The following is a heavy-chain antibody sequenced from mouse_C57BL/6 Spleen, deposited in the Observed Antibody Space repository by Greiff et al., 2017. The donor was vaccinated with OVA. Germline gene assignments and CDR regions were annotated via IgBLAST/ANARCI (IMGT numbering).Heavy chain of an antibody. Sequence: EVKLVESGGGLVKPGGSLKLSCAVSGFTFSSYAMSWVRQTPEKRLEWVATISDGGSYTYYPDNVKGLFTISSDNAKNNLYLQMSHLKSEDTAMYYCARDRLRSLAYWGQGTLVTVSA. CDR3: ARDRLRSLAY. CDR2: ISDGGSYT. CDR1: GFTFSSYA. V-gene: IGHV5-4*01. D-gene: IGHD1-1*01. J-gene: IGHJ3*01.